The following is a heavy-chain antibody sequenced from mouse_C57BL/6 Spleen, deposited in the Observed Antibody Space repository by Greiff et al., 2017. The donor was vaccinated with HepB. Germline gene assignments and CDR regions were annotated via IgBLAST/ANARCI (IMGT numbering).Heavy chain of an antibody. CDR2: IWSGGST. Sequence: QVQLQQSGPGLVQPSQSLSITCTVSGFSLTSYGVHWVRQPPGKGLEWLGVIWSGGSTDYNAAFISRLSISKDNSKSQVFFKMNSLQADDTAIYYCAITTVVATHWYFDVWGTGTTVTVSS. CDR1: GFSLTSYG. D-gene: IGHD1-1*01. V-gene: IGHV2-4*01. J-gene: IGHJ1*03. CDR3: AITTVVATHWYFDV.